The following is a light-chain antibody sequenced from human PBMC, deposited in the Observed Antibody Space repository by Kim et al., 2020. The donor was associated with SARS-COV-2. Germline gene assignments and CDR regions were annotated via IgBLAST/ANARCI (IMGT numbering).Light chain of an antibody. J-gene: IGKJ1*01. V-gene: IGKV1-9*01. CDR1: QDISSY. CDR3: QQLNSYPRT. Sequence: ASVGDRVTITCRASQDISSYLAWYQQKPEKAPKLLLYVASTLQGGVPSRFSGSGSGTEFTLTISSLQPEDFATYYCQQLNSYPRTFGQGTKVEIK. CDR2: VAS.